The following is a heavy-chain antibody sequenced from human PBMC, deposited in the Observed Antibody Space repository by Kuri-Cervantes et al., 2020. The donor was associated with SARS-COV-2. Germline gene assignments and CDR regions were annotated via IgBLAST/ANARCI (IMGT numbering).Heavy chain of an antibody. CDR3: ARVGANVIRPENWFDP. J-gene: IGHJ5*02. CDR2: IIPIFGAA. Sequence: SVKVSCKAIGGTFSSFLFSWVRQAPGQGLEWVGGIIPIFGAANSAQKFQGRVTITADEATSTAYMELSSLRSEDTAVYYCARVGANVIRPENWFDPWGQGTLVTVSS. D-gene: IGHD1-26*01. CDR1: GGTFSSFL. V-gene: IGHV1-69*13.